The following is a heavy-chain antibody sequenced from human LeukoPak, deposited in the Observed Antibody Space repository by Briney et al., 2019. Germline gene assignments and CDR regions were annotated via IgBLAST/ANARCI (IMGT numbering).Heavy chain of an antibody. CDR1: GDSISSGDYS. V-gene: IGHV4-30-4*07. Sequence: SETLPLTCAVSGDSISSGDYSWSWIRQPPGKGLEWIGYIYNSGTTNYNPSLKSRVTISVDTSKNQFSLKLSSVTAADTAVYYCARGPLTVTRGFDPWGQGTLVTVSS. D-gene: IGHD4-17*01. CDR3: ARGPLTVTRGFDP. CDR2: IYNSGTT. J-gene: IGHJ5*02.